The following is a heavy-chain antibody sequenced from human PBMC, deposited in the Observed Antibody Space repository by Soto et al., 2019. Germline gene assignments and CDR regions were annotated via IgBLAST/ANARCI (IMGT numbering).Heavy chain of an antibody. V-gene: IGHV3-33*01. CDR3: ATELNDMEAFDI. J-gene: IGHJ3*02. Sequence: QVQLVESGGGVVQPGGSLRLSCVASGFTFSNYGTHWVRQTPGKGLEWVAMTWYDGINKYYADSVKDRFTISRDNSKNTLYLQMNSLRDEDSAVYYCATELNDMEAFDIWGQGTMVTVAS. CDR2: TWYDGINK. CDR1: GFTFSNYG. D-gene: IGHD1-1*01.